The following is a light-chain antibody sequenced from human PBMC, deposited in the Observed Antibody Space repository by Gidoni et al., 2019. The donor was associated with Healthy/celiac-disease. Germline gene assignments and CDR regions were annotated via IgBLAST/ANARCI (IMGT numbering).Light chain of an antibody. V-gene: IGKV3-15*01. Sequence: EIVMTQSPATLSVSPGERATLSCRASQRVSSNLAWYQQKPGQAPRLSGSGSGTEFTLTISSLQSEDFAVYYCQQYNNWWTFGQGTKVEIK. J-gene: IGKJ1*01. CDR3: QQYNNWWT. CDR1: QRVSSN.